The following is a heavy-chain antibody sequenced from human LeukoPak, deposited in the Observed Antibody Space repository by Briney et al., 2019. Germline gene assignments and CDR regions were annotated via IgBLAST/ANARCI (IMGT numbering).Heavy chain of an antibody. CDR1: GFSFSSYG. V-gene: IGHV3-30*02. Sequence: GGSLRLSCAASGFSFSSYGMHWVRQAPGKGLEWVAFIRYDGSNKYYADSVKGRFTMSRDNAKNSLYLQMNSLRAEDTAVYYCARAYSGRYGLGYYYMDVWGKGTTVTISS. J-gene: IGHJ6*03. CDR3: ARAYSGRYGLGYYYMDV. CDR2: IRYDGSNK. D-gene: IGHD1-26*01.